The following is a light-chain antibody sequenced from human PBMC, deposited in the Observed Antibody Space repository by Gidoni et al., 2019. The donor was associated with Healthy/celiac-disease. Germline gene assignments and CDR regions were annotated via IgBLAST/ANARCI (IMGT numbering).Light chain of an antibody. CDR2: DAS. V-gene: IGKV3-11*01. Sequence: HSPNTLSLSPGERATLSCRASQSVSSYLAWYQQKPGQAPRLLIYDASNRATGIPARFSGSESGTDFTLTISSLEPEDFAVYYCQQRSNWPPVSTFGQGTRLEIK. CDR3: QQRSNWPPVST. J-gene: IGKJ5*01. CDR1: QSVSSY.